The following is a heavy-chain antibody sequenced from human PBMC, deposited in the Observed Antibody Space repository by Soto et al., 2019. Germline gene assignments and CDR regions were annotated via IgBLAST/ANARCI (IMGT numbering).Heavy chain of an antibody. V-gene: IGHV3-74*01. CDR1: GFTLRSHR. Sequence: EVQLVESGGGLVQPGGSLRVSCAASGFTLRSHRIHWVRQAPGKGLEWVSRIDTDGGGKSYADSVKGRFTISTDNDNNTVYLQMNGLRAEDTAVYYCTTVFDLWGQGTLVTVSS. J-gene: IGHJ5*02. CDR3: TTVFDL. CDR2: IDTDGGGK.